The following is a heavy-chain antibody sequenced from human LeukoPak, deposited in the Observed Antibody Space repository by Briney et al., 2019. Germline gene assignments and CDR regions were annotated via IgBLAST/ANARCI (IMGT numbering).Heavy chain of an antibody. CDR1: GFTFSDYY. CDR3: ARVPKWIQLPGGDLDP. J-gene: IGHJ5*02. CDR2: ISSSGSTI. D-gene: IGHD5-18*01. Sequence: GGSLRLSCAASGFTFSDYYMNWVRQAPGKGLEWVSYISSSGSTIYYADSVKGRFTISRDNAKNSLYLQMNSLRAEDTAVYYCARVPKWIQLPGGDLDPWGQGTLVTVSS. V-gene: IGHV3-11*04.